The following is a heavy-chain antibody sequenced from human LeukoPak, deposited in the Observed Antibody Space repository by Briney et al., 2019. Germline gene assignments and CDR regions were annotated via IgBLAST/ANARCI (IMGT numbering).Heavy chain of an antibody. J-gene: IGHJ3*02. Sequence: SETLSLTSTVSGGSISSYYWSWIRQPPGKGLEWIGYIYYSGSTNYNPSLKSRVTISVDTSKNQFSLKLSSVTAADTAVYYCARVRTTVTTWYAFDIWGQGTMVTVSS. CDR2: IYYSGST. CDR3: ARVRTTVTTWYAFDI. D-gene: IGHD4-17*01. CDR1: GGSISSYY. V-gene: IGHV4-59*01.